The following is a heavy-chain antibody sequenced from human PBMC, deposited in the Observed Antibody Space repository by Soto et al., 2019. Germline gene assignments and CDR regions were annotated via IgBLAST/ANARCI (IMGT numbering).Heavy chain of an antibody. J-gene: IGHJ4*02. D-gene: IGHD1-20*01. CDR2: VFYTGFT. CDR3: ATSQKGYNWNYFDH. CDR1: GGSISGSYYY. V-gene: IGHV4-39*01. Sequence: SETLSLTCAVSGGSISGSYYYWAWLRQSPGKGPEWIGSVFYTGFTTYNPSLESRVSVSVDTSKSQFSLKLSAVTAADTAVYYCATSQKGYNWNYFDHWGQGALVTVSS.